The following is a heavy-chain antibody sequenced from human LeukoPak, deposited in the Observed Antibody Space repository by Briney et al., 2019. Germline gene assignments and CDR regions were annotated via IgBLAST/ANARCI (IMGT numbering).Heavy chain of an antibody. CDR3: ARYSSIRRLYYFDY. D-gene: IGHD3-3*02. CDR1: GGSISSSSYY. J-gene: IGHJ4*02. CDR2: IYYSGST. V-gene: IGHV4-39*07. Sequence: PSETLSLTCTVSGGSISSSSYYWGWIRQPPGKGLEWIGSIYYSGSTYYNLSLKSRVTISVDTSKNQFSLNLSSATAADTAVYSCARYSSIRRLYYFDYWGQGTLVTVSS.